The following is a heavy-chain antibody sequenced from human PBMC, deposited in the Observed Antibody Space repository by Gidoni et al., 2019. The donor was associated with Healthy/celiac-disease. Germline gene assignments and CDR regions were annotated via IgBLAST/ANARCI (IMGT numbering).Heavy chain of an antibody. J-gene: IGHJ4*02. CDR1: GFTVSSNY. CDR3: ARGPGYSSSWYYFDY. CDR2: IYSGGST. Sequence: EVQLVASGGGLVQPGGSLRLSCAASGFTVSSNYMSWVRQAPGKGLEWVSVIYSGGSTYYADSVKGRFTISRDNSKNTLYLQMNSLRAEDTAVYYCARGPGYSSSWYYFDYWGQGTLVTVSS. D-gene: IGHD6-13*01. V-gene: IGHV3-66*01.